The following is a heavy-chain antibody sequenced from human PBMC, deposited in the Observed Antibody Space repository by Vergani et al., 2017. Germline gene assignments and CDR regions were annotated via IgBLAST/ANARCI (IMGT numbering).Heavy chain of an antibody. Sequence: QVPLQQWGAGLLKPSETLSLTCAVSCGSFSGYYWSWIRQPPGKGLEWVGEINHSGSTNYNPSRKSRVTISVYTSKNQFSLKLTSWTAADTAVYYCARAPGIAAGNWFDPWGQGTLVTVSS. J-gene: IGHJ5*02. D-gene: IGHD6-13*01. V-gene: IGHV4-34*01. CDR2: INHSGST. CDR1: CGSFSGYY. CDR3: ARAPGIAAGNWFDP.